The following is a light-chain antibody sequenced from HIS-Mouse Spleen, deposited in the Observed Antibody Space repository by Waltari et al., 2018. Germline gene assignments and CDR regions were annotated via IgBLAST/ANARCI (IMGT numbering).Light chain of an antibody. CDR3: AAWDDSLSGPV. CDR1: SPNLGSNY. CDR2: RNN. V-gene: IGLV1-47*01. Sequence: QSVLTQPPSASGTPGQRVPISCSGSSPNLGSNYVSWYQQLPGTAPKLLIYRNNQRPSGVPDRFSGSKSGTSASLAISGLRSEDEADYYCAAWDDSLSGPVFGGGTKLTVL. J-gene: IGLJ3*02.